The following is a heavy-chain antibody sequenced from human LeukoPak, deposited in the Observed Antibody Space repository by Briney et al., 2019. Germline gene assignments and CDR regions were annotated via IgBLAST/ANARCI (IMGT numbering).Heavy chain of an antibody. D-gene: IGHD6-13*01. CDR3: ARAARRIAEAGTTGY. CDR2: INPNSGGT. J-gene: IGHJ4*02. V-gene: IGHV1-2*02. Sequence: ASVKVSFKASGYTFTGYYMHWVRQPPGPGLEWMGGINPNSGGTTYAQKFQGRVTMTRDTSISTAYMELSRLRSDDTAVYYWARAARRIAEAGTTGYWGQGNLVTVSS. CDR1: GYTFTGYY.